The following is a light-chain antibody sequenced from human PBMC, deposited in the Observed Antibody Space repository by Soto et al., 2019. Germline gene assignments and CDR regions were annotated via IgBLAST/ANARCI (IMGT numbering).Light chain of an antibody. CDR1: QSVSSSY. J-gene: IGKJ1*01. CDR3: QQYDSSPKT. CDR2: GAS. V-gene: IGKV3-20*01. Sequence: EIVLTQSPGTLSLSPGERATLSCRASQSVSSSYLAWYQQKPGQAPRLLIYGASSSATGIPDRFSGSGSGTDFTLTISRLEPEDFAVYYCQQYDSSPKTLGQGTKVDIK.